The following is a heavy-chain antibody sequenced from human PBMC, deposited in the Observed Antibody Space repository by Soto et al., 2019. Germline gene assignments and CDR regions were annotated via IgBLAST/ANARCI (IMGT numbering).Heavy chain of an antibody. D-gene: IGHD3-10*01. CDR3: TTSVYYYGNYYYCGLDV. V-gene: IGHV3-15*07. CDR1: GFIFSNAW. J-gene: IGHJ6*02. Sequence: PGGSLRLSCAASGFIFSNAWMNWVRQAPGKGLEWVGRVKSETDGGTTDYAAPVKGRFTISRDDSKNTLYLQMNSLKTEDTAVYYCTTSVYYYGNYYYCGLDVWGQGTTVTVSS. CDR2: VKSETDGGTT.